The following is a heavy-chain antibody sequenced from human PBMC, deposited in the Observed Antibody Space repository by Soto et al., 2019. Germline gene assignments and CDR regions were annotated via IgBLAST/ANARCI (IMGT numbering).Heavy chain of an antibody. CDR2: IDPSDSYT. V-gene: IGHV5-10-1*01. J-gene: IGHJ6*02. CDR1: GYSFTSYW. D-gene: IGHD1-1*01. CDR3: ARQGGSTPLYGMDV. Sequence: GESLKISCXGSGYSFTSYWISWVRQMPGKGLEWMGRIDPSDSYTNYSPSFQGHVTISADKSISTAYLQWSSLKASDTAMYYCARQGGSTPLYGMDVWGQGTTVTVSS.